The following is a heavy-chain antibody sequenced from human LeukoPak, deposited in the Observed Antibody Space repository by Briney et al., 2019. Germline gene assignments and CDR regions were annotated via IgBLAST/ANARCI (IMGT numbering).Heavy chain of an antibody. J-gene: IGHJ3*02. V-gene: IGHV3-74*01. D-gene: IGHD2-21*02. CDR1: GFTFSSYG. CDR3: ARVLPAYCGGDCYSVDAFDI. CDR2: INSDGSST. Sequence: GGSLRLSCAASGFTFSSYGMHWVRQAPGKGLVWVSRINSDGSSTSYADSVKGRFTISRDNAKNTLYLQMNSLRAEDTAVYYCARVLPAYCGGDCYSVDAFDIWGQGTMVTVSS.